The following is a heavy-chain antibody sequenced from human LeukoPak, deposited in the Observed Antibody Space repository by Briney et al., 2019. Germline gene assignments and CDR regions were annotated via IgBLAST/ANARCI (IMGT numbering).Heavy chain of an antibody. J-gene: IGHJ4*02. CDR3: ASALIEMATIY. CDR1: GGSISSYS. Sequence: SETLSLTCTVSGGSISSYSWSWIRQPPGKGLEWIGEIYHSGSTNYNPSLKSRVTISVDKSKNQFSLKLSSVTAADTAVYYCASALIEMATIYWGQGTLVTVSS. V-gene: IGHV4-59*12. D-gene: IGHD5-24*01. CDR2: IYHSGST.